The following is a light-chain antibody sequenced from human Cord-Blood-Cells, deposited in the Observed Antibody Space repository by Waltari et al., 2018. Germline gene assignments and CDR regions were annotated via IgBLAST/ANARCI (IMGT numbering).Light chain of an antibody. J-gene: IGLJ3*02. CDR2: EVS. CDR1: SSDVGGYNY. V-gene: IGLV2-8*01. CDR3: SSYAGSNNLV. Sequence: QSALTQPPSASGSPGQSVTISCTGTSSDVGGYNYVSWYHQHPGKAPKLMCYEVSKRPSGVPDRFSGSKSGNTASLTVSGLQAEDEADYYCSSYAGSNNLVFGGGTKLTVL.